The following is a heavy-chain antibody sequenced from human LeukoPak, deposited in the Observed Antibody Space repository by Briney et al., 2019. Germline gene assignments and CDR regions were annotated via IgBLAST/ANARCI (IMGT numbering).Heavy chain of an antibody. Sequence: SETLSLTCTVSGYSISSGYYWGWIRQPPGKGLEWIGSIYHGGSTYYNPSLKSRVTISLDTSKNQFSLKLSSVTAADTAVYYCARWSGSVTARNYYYYMDVWGEGTTVTVSS. D-gene: IGHD6-6*01. CDR1: GYSISSGYY. V-gene: IGHV4-38-2*02. J-gene: IGHJ6*03. CDR3: ARWSGSVTARNYYYYMDV. CDR2: IYHGGST.